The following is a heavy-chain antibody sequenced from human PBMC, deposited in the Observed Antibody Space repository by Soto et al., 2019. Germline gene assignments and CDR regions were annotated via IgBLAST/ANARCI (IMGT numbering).Heavy chain of an antibody. CDR3: AAPRRYFDWLADYYGMDV. V-gene: IGHV1-58*01. J-gene: IGHJ6*02. CDR2: IVVGSGNT. D-gene: IGHD3-9*01. Sequence: SVKVSCKASGFTFTSSAVQWVRQARGQRLEWIGWIVVGSGNTNYAQTFQERVTITRDMSTSTAYMELSSLRSEDTAVYYCAAPRRYFDWLADYYGMDVWGQGTTVTVSS. CDR1: GFTFTSSA.